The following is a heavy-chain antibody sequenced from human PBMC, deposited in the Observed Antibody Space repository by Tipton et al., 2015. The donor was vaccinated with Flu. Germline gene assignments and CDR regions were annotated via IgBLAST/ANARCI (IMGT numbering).Heavy chain of an antibody. D-gene: IGHD4-11*01. J-gene: IGHJ5*02. CDR2: IFHTGTM. V-gene: IGHV4-38-2*01. CDR1: GDSIRGPYY. CDR3: ARRDFSNYVSEPKNWFDP. Sequence: TLSLTCAVSGDSIRGPYYWGWVRQPPGKGLEWIGNIFHTGTMYYNPSLKSRLTLSVDRSKNQFSLKLTSVTAADTAVYFCARRDFSNYVSEPKNWFDPWGPGVLISVSS.